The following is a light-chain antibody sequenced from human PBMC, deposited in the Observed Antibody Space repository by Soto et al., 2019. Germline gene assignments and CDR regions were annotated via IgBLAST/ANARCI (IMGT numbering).Light chain of an antibody. CDR2: SAS. CDR3: PQSFRTPYS. V-gene: IGKV1-39*01. Sequence: DIQMTQSPSSLSASVGDRVTITCRASQTINKNLNWYQQKPGQAPNLLIYSASDFQSGVPSRFSGSGSGTEFTLTIRGLQPEDFATYYCPQSFRTPYSFGQGTDLEI. CDR1: QTINKN. J-gene: IGKJ2*01.